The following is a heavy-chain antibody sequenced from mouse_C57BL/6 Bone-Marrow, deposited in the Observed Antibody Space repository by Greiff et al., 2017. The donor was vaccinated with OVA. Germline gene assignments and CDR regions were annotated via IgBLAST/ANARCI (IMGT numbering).Heavy chain of an antibody. Sequence: VQLVESGAELVRPGTSVKVSCKASGYAFTNYLIEWVKQRPGQGLEWIGVINPGSGGTNYNEKFKGKATLTADKSSSTAYMQLSSLTSEDSAVYFCARFGSKDAMDYWGQGTSVTVSS. CDR1: GYAFTNYL. J-gene: IGHJ4*01. CDR2: INPGSGGT. V-gene: IGHV1-54*01. CDR3: ARFGSKDAMDY.